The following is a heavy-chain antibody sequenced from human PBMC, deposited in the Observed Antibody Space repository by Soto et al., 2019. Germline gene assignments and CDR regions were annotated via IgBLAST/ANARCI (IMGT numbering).Heavy chain of an antibody. V-gene: IGHV1-18*01. CDR1: GYTFTSYG. D-gene: IGHD3-3*01. J-gene: IGHJ6*02. Sequence: QVQLVQSGAEVKKPGASVKVSCKASGYTFTSYGISWERQAPGQGLEWMGWISAYNGNTNYAQKLQGRVTMTTDTSTSTAYMELRSLRSDDTAVYYCARNGNDFWSGYRGGYYYGMDVWGQGTTVTVSS. CDR2: ISAYNGNT. CDR3: ARNGNDFWSGYRGGYYYGMDV.